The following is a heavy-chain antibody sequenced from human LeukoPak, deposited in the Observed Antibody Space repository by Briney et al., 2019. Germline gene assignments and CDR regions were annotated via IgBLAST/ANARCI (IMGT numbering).Heavy chain of an antibody. V-gene: IGHV1-2*02. J-gene: IGHJ5*02. Sequence: ASVKVSCKASGYSFTGYYMHWVRQAPGQGLEWMGWINPNSGGTNYAQKFQGRVTMTRDTSISTAYMELSRLRSDDTAVYYCARDIVMVTYWFDPWGQGTLVTVSS. CDR2: INPNSGGT. D-gene: IGHD5-18*01. CDR1: GYSFTGYY. CDR3: ARDIVMVTYWFDP.